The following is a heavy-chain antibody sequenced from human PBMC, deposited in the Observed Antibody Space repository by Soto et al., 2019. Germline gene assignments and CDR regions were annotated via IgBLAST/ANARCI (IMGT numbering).Heavy chain of an antibody. CDR2: IYYSGSA. J-gene: IGHJ5*02. CDR1: GGSISTYY. V-gene: IGHV4-59*01. Sequence: SETLSLTCTVSGGSISTYYWNWIRQPPGKGLESIGYIYYSGSANYSPSLKSRVTISVDTSKNEFSLKLSSVTAADTAIYYCAREDREHTKSPAADPWCQGTRVTVS. CDR3: AREDREHTKSPAADP. D-gene: IGHD6-25*01.